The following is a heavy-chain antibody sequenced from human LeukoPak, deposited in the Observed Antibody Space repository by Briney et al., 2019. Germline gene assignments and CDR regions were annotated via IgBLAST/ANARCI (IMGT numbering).Heavy chain of an antibody. CDR3: ARDLRGPTGYDSSARDTFDY. CDR2: IYSGGGT. J-gene: IGHJ4*02. CDR1: GITASSNY. Sequence: PGGSLRLSCAASGITASSNYMTWVRQAPGKGLEWVSVIYSGGGTYYADSVKGRFTISRDNSKNTLYLQMSSLRGEDTAVYYCARDLRGPTGYDSSARDTFDYWGQGTLVTVSS. V-gene: IGHV3-66*02. D-gene: IGHD3-22*01.